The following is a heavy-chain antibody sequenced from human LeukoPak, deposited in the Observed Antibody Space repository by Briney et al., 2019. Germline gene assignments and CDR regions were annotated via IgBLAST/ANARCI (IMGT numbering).Heavy chain of an antibody. J-gene: IGHJ4*02. V-gene: IGHV1-2*02. CDR2: INPNSGGT. CDR1: GYTFTGYY. CDR3: ARASMVRGSYFDY. Sequence: ASVKVSCKASGYTFTGYYMHWVRQAPGQGLEWMGWINPNSGGTNYAQKFQGRVTMTRDTSISTAYMELSRLRSDDTAEYYCARASMVRGSYFDYWGQGTLVTVSS. D-gene: IGHD3-10*01.